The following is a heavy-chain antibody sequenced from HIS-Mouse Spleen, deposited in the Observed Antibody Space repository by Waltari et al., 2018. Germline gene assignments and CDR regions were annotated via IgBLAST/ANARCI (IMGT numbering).Heavy chain of an antibody. Sequence: QLQLPESGPGLVKPSETLSLTCTVSGGPISSSSYHWGWIRPPPGTGQEWIGSIYYSGSTYYNPSLKSRVTISVDTSKNQFSLKLSSVTAADTAVYYCAREIPYSSSWYDWYFDLWGRGTLVTVSS. CDR2: IYYSGST. J-gene: IGHJ2*01. CDR1: GGPISSSSYH. V-gene: IGHV4-39*07. CDR3: AREIPYSSSWYDWYFDL. D-gene: IGHD6-13*01.